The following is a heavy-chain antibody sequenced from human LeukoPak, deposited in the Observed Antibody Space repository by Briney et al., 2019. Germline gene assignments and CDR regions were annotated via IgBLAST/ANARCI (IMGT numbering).Heavy chain of an antibody. CDR2: IGISSGNT. Sequence: GGPLRLSCAASGFTFSSYTMSWVRQAPGKGLEWISYIGISSGNTKYADSVKGRFTVSGDNARNSLYLQMNSLRVEDTAVYYCARDHNYAFDNWGQGTLVTVSS. J-gene: IGHJ4*02. CDR1: GFTFSSYT. V-gene: IGHV3-48*04. D-gene: IGHD1-1*01. CDR3: ARDHNYAFDN.